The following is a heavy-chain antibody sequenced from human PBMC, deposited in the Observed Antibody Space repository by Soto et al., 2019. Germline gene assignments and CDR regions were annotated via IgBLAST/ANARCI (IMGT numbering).Heavy chain of an antibody. CDR2: INAGNGHT. D-gene: IGHD3-10*01. J-gene: IGHJ6*02. Sequence: ASVKVSCKASGYTFTNYAIHWVRQAPGQRLEWMGWINAGNGHTKYSQKFRGRVTITRDTSASTAYMELSSLRSEDTAVYYCARGTGSGMDVWGQGTTVTVSS. CDR3: ARGTGSGMDV. V-gene: IGHV1-3*01. CDR1: GYTFTNYA.